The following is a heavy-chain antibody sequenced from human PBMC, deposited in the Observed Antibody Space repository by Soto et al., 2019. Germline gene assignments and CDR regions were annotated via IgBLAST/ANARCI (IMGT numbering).Heavy chain of an antibody. V-gene: IGHV1-8*01. CDR1: GYTFTSYD. Sequence: QVQLVQSGAEVKKPGASVKVSCKASGYTFTSYDINWVRQATGQGLEWMGWMNPNSGNTGYAQKFQGRVTMTRNTYISTDYMERSSLRSECTAVYYCARAEFDYYYYGIDVWGQGTTGTVSS. J-gene: IGHJ6*02. CDR2: MNPNSGNT. CDR3: ARAEFDYYYYGIDV. D-gene: IGHD3-10*01.